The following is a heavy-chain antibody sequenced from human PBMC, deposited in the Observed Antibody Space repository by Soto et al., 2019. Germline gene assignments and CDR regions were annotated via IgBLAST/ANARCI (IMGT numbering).Heavy chain of an antibody. CDR2: ISYDGSNK. V-gene: IGHV3-30*18. CDR3: AKSEYSYGVDY. CDR1: GFTFSSYG. D-gene: IGHD5-18*01. Sequence: GGSLRLSCAASGFTFSSYGMHWVRQAPGKGLEWVAVISYDGSNKYYADSVKGRFTISRDNSKNTLYLQMNSLRAEDTAVYYCAKSEYSYGVDYWGQGTLVTVSS. J-gene: IGHJ4*02.